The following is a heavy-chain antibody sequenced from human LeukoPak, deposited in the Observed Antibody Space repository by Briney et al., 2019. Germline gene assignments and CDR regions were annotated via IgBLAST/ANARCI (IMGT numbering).Heavy chain of an antibody. V-gene: IGHV3-23*01. CDR3: AADQAWFDP. CDR1: GFTFSIYA. Sequence: GGSLRLSCAASGFTFSIYAMTWVRQAPGKGLEWVSTISDSGGYTYYADSVKGRFTISRDNSKNTLYLQMNSLRAEDTAVYYCAADQAWFDPWGQGTLVTVSS. J-gene: IGHJ5*02. CDR2: ISDSGGYT.